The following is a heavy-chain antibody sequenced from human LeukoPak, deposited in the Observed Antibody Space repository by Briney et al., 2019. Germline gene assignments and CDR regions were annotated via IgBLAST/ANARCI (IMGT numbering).Heavy chain of an antibody. CDR2: MNPNSGNT. CDR1: GYTFTSYD. D-gene: IGHD3-22*01. J-gene: IGHJ4*02. Sequence: ASVKVSCKASGYTFTSYDINWVRQATGQGLEWMGWMNPNSGNTGYAQKFQGRVTMTRNTSISTAYMELSSLRSEDTAVYYCRAAMAQGPGGYYDSSEYFDYWGQGTLVTVSS. CDR3: RAAMAQGPGGYYDSSEYFDY. V-gene: IGHV1-8*01.